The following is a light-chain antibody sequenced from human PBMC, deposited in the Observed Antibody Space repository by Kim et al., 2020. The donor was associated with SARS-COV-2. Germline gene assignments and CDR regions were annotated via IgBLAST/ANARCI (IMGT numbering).Light chain of an antibody. Sequence: GQSVTISWSGRTSNVGKTYVYWYQQLPGTAPRLLIYGNNQRPSGVPDRFSGSKSGTSASLAISGLRSEDEANYYCAAWDDTLSARVFGGGTQLTVL. CDR3: AAWDDTLSARV. J-gene: IGLJ3*02. CDR1: TSNVGKTY. V-gene: IGLV1-47*01. CDR2: GNN.